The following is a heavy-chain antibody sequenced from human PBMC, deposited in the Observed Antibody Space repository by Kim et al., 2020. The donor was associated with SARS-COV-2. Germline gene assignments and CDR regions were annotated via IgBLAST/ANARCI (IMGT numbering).Heavy chain of an antibody. CDR3: AKDHAPYYYGSGSPRGNWFDP. V-gene: IGHV3-23*03. D-gene: IGHD3-10*01. Sequence: GGSLRLSCAASGFTFSSYAMSWVRQAPGKGLEWVSVIYSGGSSTYYADSVKGRFTISRDNSKNTLYLQMNSLRAEDTAVYYCAKDHAPYYYGSGSPRGNWFDPWGQGTLVPVSS. CDR2: IYSGGSST. J-gene: IGHJ5*02. CDR1: GFTFSSYA.